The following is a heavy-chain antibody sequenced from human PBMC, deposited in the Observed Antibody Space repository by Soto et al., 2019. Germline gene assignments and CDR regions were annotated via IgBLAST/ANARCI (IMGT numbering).Heavy chain of an antibody. CDR3: ARENIAAAGTYYYYGMDV. CDR2: INPNSGGT. Sequence: QVQLVQSGAEVKKPGASVKVSFKASGYTFTGYYMHWVRQAPGQGLEWMGWINPNSGGTNYAQKFQGWVNMTRDTSISTAYMELSRLRSADKAVYYCARENIAAAGTYYYYGMDVWGQGTTVTVSS. CDR1: GYTFTGYY. D-gene: IGHD6-13*01. V-gene: IGHV1-2*04. J-gene: IGHJ6*02.